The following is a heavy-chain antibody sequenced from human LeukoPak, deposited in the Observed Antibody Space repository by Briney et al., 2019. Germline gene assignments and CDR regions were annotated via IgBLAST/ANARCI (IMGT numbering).Heavy chain of an antibody. Sequence: PGGSLRLSCAASGFTFSSYGMNWVRQAPGKGLEWVSSISSSSSYIYYADSVKGRFTISRDNAKNSLYLQMNSLRAEDTAVYYCARDPPTRKYSSSWWGDWGQGTLVTVSS. CDR3: ARDPPTRKYSSSWWGD. V-gene: IGHV3-21*01. CDR1: GFTFSSYG. CDR2: ISSSSSYI. J-gene: IGHJ4*02. D-gene: IGHD6-13*01.